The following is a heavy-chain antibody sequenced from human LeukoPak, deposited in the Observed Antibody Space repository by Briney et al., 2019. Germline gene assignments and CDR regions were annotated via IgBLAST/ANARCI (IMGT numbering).Heavy chain of an antibody. CDR1: GFTFSSYS. V-gene: IGHV3-21*01. D-gene: IGHD3-10*01. CDR2: ISRSSSYI. Sequence: PGGSLRLFCAASGFTFSSYSMNWVRQAPGKGLEWVSSISRSSSYIYYADSVKGRFTISRDNAKNSLYLQMNSLRAEDTAVYYCAKEGVTMVRGVIITRTMDVWGKGTTVTVSS. J-gene: IGHJ6*03. CDR3: AKEGVTMVRGVIITRTMDV.